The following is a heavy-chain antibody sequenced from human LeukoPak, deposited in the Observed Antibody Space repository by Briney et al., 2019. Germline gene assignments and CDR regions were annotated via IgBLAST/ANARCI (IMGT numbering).Heavy chain of an antibody. J-gene: IGHJ4*02. CDR1: GYTFTGYY. V-gene: IGHV1-2*02. D-gene: IGHD5-12*01. CDR3: ARVIGVATIPTN. CDR2: INPNSGGT. Sequence: GASVKVSCKASGYTFTGYYMHRVRQAPGQGLEWMGWINPNSGGTNYAQKFQGRITMTRDTSISTAYMELSRLRSDDTAVYYCARVIGVATIPTNWGQGTLVTVSS.